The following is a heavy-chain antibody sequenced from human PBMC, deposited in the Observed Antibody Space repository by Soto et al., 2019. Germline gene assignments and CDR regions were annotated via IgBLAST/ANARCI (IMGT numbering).Heavy chain of an antibody. V-gene: IGHV4-38-2*01. J-gene: IGHJ5*02. CDR2: IYHSGST. D-gene: IGHD4-17*01. CDR1: GYSISSGYY. CDR3: ARTVDNWFDP. Sequence: SETLSLTCAVSGYSISSGYYWGWIRQPPGKGLEWIGSIYHSGSTYYNPSLKSRVTISVDTSKNQFSLKLSSVTAADTAVYYCARTVDNWFDPWGQGTLVTVPS.